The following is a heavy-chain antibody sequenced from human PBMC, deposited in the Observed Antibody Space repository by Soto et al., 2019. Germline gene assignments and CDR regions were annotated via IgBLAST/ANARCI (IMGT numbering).Heavy chain of an antibody. J-gene: IGHJ6*03. CDR3: ASKVDSSSSGDHYYYYYMDV. D-gene: IGHD6-6*01. CDR1: GGSISSYY. Sequence: SETLSLTCTVSGGSISSYYWSWIRQPPGKGLEWIGYIYYSGSTNYNPSLKSRVTISVDTSKNQFSLKLSSVTAADTAVYYCASKVDSSSSGDHYYYYYMDVWGKGTTVTVSS. CDR2: IYYSGST. V-gene: IGHV4-59*08.